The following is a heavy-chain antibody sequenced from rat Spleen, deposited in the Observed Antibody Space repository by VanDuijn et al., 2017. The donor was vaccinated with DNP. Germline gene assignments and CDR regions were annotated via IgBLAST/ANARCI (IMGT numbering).Heavy chain of an antibody. D-gene: IGHD1-9*01. CDR3: ATYYGFNSYFFDY. CDR2: ITSGVGST. V-gene: IGHV5-31*01. CDR1: GFTFGYYW. Sequence: EVQLVESGGDLVLPGRSLELSCRASGFTFGYYWMTWIRQVPGKGLEWIASITSGVGSTSYPDSVKGRFTISRDNANGTLYLQMDNLRSEDTATYFCATYYGFNSYFFDYWGQGVMVTVSS. J-gene: IGHJ2*01.